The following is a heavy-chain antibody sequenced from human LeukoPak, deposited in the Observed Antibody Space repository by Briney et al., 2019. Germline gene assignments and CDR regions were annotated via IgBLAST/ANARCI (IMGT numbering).Heavy chain of an antibody. CDR1: GYSFSTYW. D-gene: IGHD5-12*01. V-gene: IGHV5-51*01. Sequence: GESLKISCRASGYSFSTYWIGWVRQMPGKGLEWMGVIYPGDSDTRYSPSFQGQVTISADKSITTAYLQWSSLKASDTAMYYCARGGYSGYEFDCWGQGTLVTVSS. CDR2: IYPGDSDT. CDR3: ARGGYSGYEFDC. J-gene: IGHJ4*02.